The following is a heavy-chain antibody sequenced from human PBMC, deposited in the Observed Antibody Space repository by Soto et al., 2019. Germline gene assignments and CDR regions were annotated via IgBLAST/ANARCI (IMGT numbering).Heavy chain of an antibody. CDR3: ARVPDV. J-gene: IGHJ6*02. CDR2: IYHSGST. CDR1: GGSISSGGYS. V-gene: IGHV4-30-2*01. Sequence: SETLSLTCAVSGGSISSGGYSWGWIRQPPGKGLEWIGYIYHSGSTYYNPSLKSRVTISVDRSKNQFSLKLSSVTAADTAVYYYARVPDVWGQGTTVTVSS.